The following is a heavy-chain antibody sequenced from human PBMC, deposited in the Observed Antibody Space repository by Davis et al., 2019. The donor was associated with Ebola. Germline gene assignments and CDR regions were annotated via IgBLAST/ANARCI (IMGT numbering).Heavy chain of an antibody. CDR3: ARAEYSGYDWLGMDV. D-gene: IGHD5-12*01. V-gene: IGHV1-69*13. Sequence: SVKVSCKASGGTFSSYAISWVRQAPGQGLEWMGGIVPIFGTANYAQKFQGRVTITADESTSTAYMELSSLRSEDTAVYYCARAEYSGYDWLGMDVWGQGTTVTVSS. J-gene: IGHJ6*02. CDR1: GGTFSSYA. CDR2: IVPIFGTA.